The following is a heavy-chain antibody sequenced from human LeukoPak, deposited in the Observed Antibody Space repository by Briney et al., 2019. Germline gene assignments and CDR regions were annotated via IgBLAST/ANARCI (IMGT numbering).Heavy chain of an antibody. CDR3: ARGLLEHYFDY. D-gene: IGHD1-1*01. J-gene: IGHJ4*02. CDR1: GGSISSGGYS. Sequence: SQTLSLTCAVSGGSISSGGYSWSWIRQPPGKGLEWIGYIYYSGSTYYNPSLKSRVTISVDTSKNQFSLKLSSVTAADTAVYYCARGLLEHYFDYWGQGTLVTVSS. V-gene: IGHV4-30-4*07. CDR2: IYYSGST.